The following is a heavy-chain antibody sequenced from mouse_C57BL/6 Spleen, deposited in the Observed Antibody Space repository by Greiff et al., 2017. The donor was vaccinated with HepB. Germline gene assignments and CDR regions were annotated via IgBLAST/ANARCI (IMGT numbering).Heavy chain of an antibody. J-gene: IGHJ2*01. D-gene: IGHD2-4*01. CDR1: GYTFTSYW. Sequence: LEESGTVLARPGASVKMSCTTSGYTFTSYWMHWVKQRPGQGLEWIGAIYPGNSYTSYNQKFKGKAKLTAVTAASNDYMEISSLTNEDSAVYYCARYDYDAHSFDYWGQGTTLTVSS. CDR2: IYPGNSYT. CDR3: ARYDYDAHSFDY. V-gene: IGHV1-5*01.